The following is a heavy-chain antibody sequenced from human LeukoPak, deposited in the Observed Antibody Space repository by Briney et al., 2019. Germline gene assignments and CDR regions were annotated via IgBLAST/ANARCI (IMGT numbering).Heavy chain of an antibody. CDR1: GFTFTTYS. CDR2: ISSSSGYI. V-gene: IGHV3-21*01. Sequence: GGSLRLSCAASGFTFTTYSMNWVRQAPGKGLEWVSSISSSSGYIYYADSMKGRFTISRDNAKNSLYLQMNSLRAEDTAVYCCARDLNLVQLDYWGQGTLVTVSS. J-gene: IGHJ4*02. D-gene: IGHD1-1*01. CDR3: ARDLNLVQLDY.